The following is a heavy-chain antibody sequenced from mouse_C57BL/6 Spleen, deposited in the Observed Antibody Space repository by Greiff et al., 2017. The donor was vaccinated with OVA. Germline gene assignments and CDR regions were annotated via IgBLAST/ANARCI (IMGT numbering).Heavy chain of an antibody. Sequence: VQLQQPGTELVKPGASVKLSCKASGYTFTSYWMHWVKQRPGQGLEWIGNINPSNGGTNYNEKFKSKATLTVDKSSSTAYMQLSSLTSEDSAVYYCARSFYYDYDGPFYYAMDYWGQGTSVTVSS. CDR1: GYTFTSYW. V-gene: IGHV1-53*01. CDR2: INPSNGGT. D-gene: IGHD2-4*01. CDR3: ARSFYYDYDGPFYYAMDY. J-gene: IGHJ4*01.